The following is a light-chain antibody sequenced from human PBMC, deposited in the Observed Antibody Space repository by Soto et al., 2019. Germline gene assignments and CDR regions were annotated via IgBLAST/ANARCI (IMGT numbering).Light chain of an antibody. CDR2: GAS. CDR1: QSVSSSY. Sequence: EIVLTQSPGTLSLSPGERATLSCRASQSVSSSYLAWYQQKPGQAPRPLSYGASSRAIGIPDRFSGSGSGTDFTLTISRLEPADFAVYYCQQYGSSPWTFGQGTKVEIK. V-gene: IGKV3-20*01. CDR3: QQYGSSPWT. J-gene: IGKJ1*01.